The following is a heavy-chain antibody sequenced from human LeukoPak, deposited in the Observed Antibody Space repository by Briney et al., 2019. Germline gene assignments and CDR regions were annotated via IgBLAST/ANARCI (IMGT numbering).Heavy chain of an antibody. J-gene: IGHJ6*02. CDR1: GFTFSRFW. V-gene: IGHV3-7*05. CDR3: AKDSYCSGSSCYALGTYYYGMDV. D-gene: IGHD2-15*01. CDR2: IKPDGSEK. Sequence: GRSLRLSCAGSGFTFSRFWMGWVRKAPGKGLEWVANIKPDGSEKNYGDSVRGRFTISRDNARNSLSLQMNSLRAEDTAVYYCAKDSYCSGSSCYALGTYYYGMDVWGQGTTVTVSS.